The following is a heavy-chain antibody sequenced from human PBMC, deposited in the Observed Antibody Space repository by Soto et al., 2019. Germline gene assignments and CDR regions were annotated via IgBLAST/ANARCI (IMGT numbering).Heavy chain of an antibody. J-gene: IGHJ4*02. CDR3: AIDDYYGSGGFDY. CDR2: IIPILGIA. V-gene: IGHV1-69*08. CDR1: GGTFSSYT. D-gene: IGHD3-10*01. Sequence: QVQLVQSGAEVKKPGSSVKVSCKASGGTFSSYTISWVRQAPGQGLEWMGRIIPILGIANYAQKFQGRVTITTEKSTSTAYMELRSLRSEDTAVYYCAIDDYYGSGGFDYWGQGTLVTVSS.